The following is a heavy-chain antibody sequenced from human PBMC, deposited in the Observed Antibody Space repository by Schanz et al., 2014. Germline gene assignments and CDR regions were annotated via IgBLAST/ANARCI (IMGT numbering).Heavy chain of an antibody. D-gene: IGHD5-18*01. CDR1: GDTFDNFG. CDR2: FMPFLGIT. V-gene: IGHV1-69*04. CDR3: ARDRVYSYGLPADY. Sequence: QVQLVQSGAEVKKPGSSVTVSCKATGDTFDNFGISWVRQAPGQGPEWIGRFMPFLGITNLAQKFQGRVTMTRDTSTSTVYMELSSLRSEDTAVYYCARDRVYSYGLPADYWGQGTLVTVSS. J-gene: IGHJ4*02.